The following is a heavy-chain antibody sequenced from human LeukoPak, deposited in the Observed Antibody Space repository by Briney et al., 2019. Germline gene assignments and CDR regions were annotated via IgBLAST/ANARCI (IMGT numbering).Heavy chain of an antibody. Sequence: PSETLSLTCTVSGGSISSGGYYWSWIRQHPGKGLEWIGYIYYSGSTYYNPSLKSRVTISVDTSKNQFSLKLNSVTAADTAVYYCARSVDFWYYMDVWGKGTTVTVSS. CDR2: IYYSGST. V-gene: IGHV4-31*03. J-gene: IGHJ6*03. D-gene: IGHD3-3*01. CDR1: GGSISSGGYY. CDR3: ARSVDFWYYMDV.